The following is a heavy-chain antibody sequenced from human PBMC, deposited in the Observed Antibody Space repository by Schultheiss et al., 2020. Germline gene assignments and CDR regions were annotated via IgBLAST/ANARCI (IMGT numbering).Heavy chain of an antibody. V-gene: IGHV3-30*04. CDR3: ARGGYGSGSYYTDYYFDY. D-gene: IGHD3-10*01. CDR2: ISYDGSNK. J-gene: IGHJ4*02. CDR1: GFTFSSYA. Sequence: GGSLRLSCAASGFTFSSYAMHWVRQAPGKGLEWVAVISYDGSNKYYADSVKGRYTISRDDSKNTLYLQMNSLRAEDTAVYYCARGGYGSGSYYTDYYFDYWGQGTLVTVSS.